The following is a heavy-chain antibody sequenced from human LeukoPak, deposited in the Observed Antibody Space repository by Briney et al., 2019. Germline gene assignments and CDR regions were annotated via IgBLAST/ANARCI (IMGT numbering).Heavy chain of an antibody. CDR1: GFTFGSYA. CDR3: ARDAYDILTGVHYGMDV. CDR2: ISRSGGST. D-gene: IGHD3-9*01. J-gene: IGHJ6*02. Sequence: GGSLRLSCAASGFTFGSYAMSWVRRAPGKGLEWVSAISRSGGSTDYADSVKGRFTLSRDNSKNTLYLQMNSLRAEDTAVYYCARDAYDILTGVHYGMDVWGQGTTVTVSS. V-gene: IGHV3-23*01.